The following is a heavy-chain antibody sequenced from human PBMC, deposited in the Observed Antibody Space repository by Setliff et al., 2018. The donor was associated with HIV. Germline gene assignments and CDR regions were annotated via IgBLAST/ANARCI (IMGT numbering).Heavy chain of an antibody. V-gene: IGHV3-74*01. Sequence: PGGSLRLSCAASGFTFSSYWMHWVRQAPGKGLVWVFGMNTDGSSTRYADSVKGRFTISRDNAKNMLYLQMNSLSADDTAVYYCVRGTLDFWGQGNLVTVSS. CDR1: GFTFSSYW. CDR3: VRGTLDF. CDR2: MNTDGSST. J-gene: IGHJ4*02.